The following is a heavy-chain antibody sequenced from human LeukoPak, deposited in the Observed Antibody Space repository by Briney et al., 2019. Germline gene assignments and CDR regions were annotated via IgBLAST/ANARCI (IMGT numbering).Heavy chain of an antibody. CDR1: GFTFSNYN. CDR2: ISSSSSYI. Sequence: GGSLRLSCAASGFTFSNYNMNWVRQAPGKGLEWVSSISSSSSYIYYADSVKGRFTISRDNAKNSLYLQMNSLRAEDTAVYYCAREGFDYYDSSGYLASNYFDYWGQGTLVTVSS. CDR3: AREGFDYYDSSGYLASNYFDY. D-gene: IGHD3-22*01. J-gene: IGHJ4*02. V-gene: IGHV3-21*01.